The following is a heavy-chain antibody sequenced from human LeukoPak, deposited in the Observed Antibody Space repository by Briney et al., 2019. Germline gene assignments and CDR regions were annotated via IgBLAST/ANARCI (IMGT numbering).Heavy chain of an antibody. CDR1: GGSISSYY. D-gene: IGHD6-19*01. J-gene: IGHJ4*02. CDR2: LYNSGTT. CDR3: ANGAQWLAFDS. Sequence: PSDTLSLTCTVSGGSISSYYWSWIRQPPGKGLEWMGNLYNSGTTNYNPSLKSRVTISVDTSKNEFSLKLTSVTAADTAVYYCANGAQWLAFDSWGQGTLVTVSS. V-gene: IGHV4-59*07.